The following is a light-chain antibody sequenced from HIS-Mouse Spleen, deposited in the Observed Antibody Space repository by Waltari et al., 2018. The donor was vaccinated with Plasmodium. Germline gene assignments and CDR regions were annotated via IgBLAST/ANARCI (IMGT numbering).Light chain of an antibody. CDR2: EAS. CDR1: ALPKKY. V-gene: IGLV3-10*01. J-gene: IGLJ3*02. CDR3: YSTDSSGNHRV. Sequence: SYELTQPPSVSVSPGQTARITCSGDALPKKYAYWYQQKSGQAPVLVIYEASKRPSGMPWRFSGSSSGTMATLTISGAQVEDEADYYCYSTDSSGNHRVFGGGTKLTVL.